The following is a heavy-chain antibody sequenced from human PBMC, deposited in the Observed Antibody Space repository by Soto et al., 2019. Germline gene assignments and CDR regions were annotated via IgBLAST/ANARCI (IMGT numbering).Heavy chain of an antibody. D-gene: IGHD6-19*01. J-gene: IGHJ3*02. Sequence: ASVKVSCKASGYTFTSYGISWVRQAPGQGLEWMGWISAYNGNTNYAQKLQGRVAMTTDTSTSTAYMELRSLRSDDTAVYYCARKRSYSSGWYDAFDIWGQGTMVTVS. CDR2: ISAYNGNT. V-gene: IGHV1-18*01. CDR3: ARKRSYSSGWYDAFDI. CDR1: GYTFTSYG.